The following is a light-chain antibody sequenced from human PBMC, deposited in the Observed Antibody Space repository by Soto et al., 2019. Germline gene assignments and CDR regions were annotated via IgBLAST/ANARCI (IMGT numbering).Light chain of an antibody. V-gene: IGKV4-1*01. J-gene: IGKJ1*01. CDR3: QQYYTTPVT. CDR1: QTVLHGSNY. CDR2: WAS. Sequence: DIVMTQSPDSLAVSLGERATINCKSSQTVLHGSNYLAWYQQRPGQPTKLLIYWASTRESGVPSRFSGSGSETDFTLTISSLHAEDVAIYYCQQYYTTPVTFGQGTKVELK.